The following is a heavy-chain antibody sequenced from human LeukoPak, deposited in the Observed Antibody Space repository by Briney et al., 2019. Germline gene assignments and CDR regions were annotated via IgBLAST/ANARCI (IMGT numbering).Heavy chain of an antibody. CDR2: VNSDGSST. J-gene: IGHJ6*02. CDR1: GFTFSSYW. Sequence: PGGSLRLSCAASGFTFSSYWMHWVRQVPGKGLVWVSRVNSDGSSTRHADSVKGRFTISRDNAKNTLYLQMNSLRSEDTAVYYCARSHYYDSSGIFPYYYGLDVWGQGTTVTVSS. V-gene: IGHV3-74*01. CDR3: ARSHYYDSSGIFPYYYGLDV. D-gene: IGHD3-22*01.